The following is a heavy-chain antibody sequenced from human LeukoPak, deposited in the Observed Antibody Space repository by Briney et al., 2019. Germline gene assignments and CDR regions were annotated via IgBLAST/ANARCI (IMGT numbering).Heavy chain of an antibody. D-gene: IGHD5-18*01. CDR3: VRDLGVDTSMIFFDY. V-gene: IGHV1-18*01. J-gene: IGHJ4*02. CDR2: ISAYNGNT. CDR1: GYTFTSFG. Sequence: ASVKVSCKASGYTFTSFGISWVRQAPGQGLEWMGWISAYNGNTMSAQKFQGRVIMTTDTSTNTAYMELRSLRSDDTAVFYCVRDLGVDTSMIFFDYWGQGTLVTVSS.